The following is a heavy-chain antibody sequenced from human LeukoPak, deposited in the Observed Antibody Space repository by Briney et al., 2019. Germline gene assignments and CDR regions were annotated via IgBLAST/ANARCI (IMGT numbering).Heavy chain of an antibody. J-gene: IGHJ4*02. Sequence: GGSLRLSCAASGFTFSSYWMSWVRQAPGKGLEWVANINQDGSEKDYVDSVKGRFTISRDNAKNSLYLQMNSLRAEDTAVYYCAGAYYDILTGYLFFDYWGQGTLVTVSS. D-gene: IGHD3-9*01. CDR3: AGAYYDILTGYLFFDY. V-gene: IGHV3-7*01. CDR1: GFTFSSYW. CDR2: INQDGSEK.